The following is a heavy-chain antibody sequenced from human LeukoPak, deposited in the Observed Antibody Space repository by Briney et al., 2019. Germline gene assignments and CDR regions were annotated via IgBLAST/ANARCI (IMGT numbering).Heavy chain of an antibody. CDR2: ISGSGGST. D-gene: IGHD3-16*01. V-gene: IGHV3-23*01. CDR1: GFTFSSYG. CDR3: GYDYVWGGYYYYDMDV. J-gene: IGHJ6*03. Sequence: GGSLRLSCAASGFTFSSYGMSWVRQAPGKGLEWVSAISGSGGSTYYADSVKGRFTISRDNSKNTLYLQMNSLRAEDTAVYYCGYDYVWGGYYYYDMDVWGKGTTVTISS.